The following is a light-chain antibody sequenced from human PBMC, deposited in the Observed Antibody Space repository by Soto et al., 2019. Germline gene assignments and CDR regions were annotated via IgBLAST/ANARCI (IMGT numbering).Light chain of an antibody. CDR2: DVS. J-gene: IGKJ1*01. Sequence: DIQMTQSPSTLSASVGDSVTITCRPSQSISGWLAWYQQKQGKAPKILIYDVSNLESGVPLRFSGSGSGTELTITISSLQPDDFETYYCQQYSTYPWTFGQGTKVDIK. CDR3: QQYSTYPWT. CDR1: QSISGW. V-gene: IGKV1-5*01.